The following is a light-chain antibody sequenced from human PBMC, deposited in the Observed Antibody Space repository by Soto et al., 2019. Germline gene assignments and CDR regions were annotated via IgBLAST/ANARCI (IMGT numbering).Light chain of an antibody. V-gene: IGKV2-28*01. CDR1: QSLLHSNGNIY. CDR2: LCS. CDR3: MQAIQAPRT. J-gene: IGKJ1*01. Sequence: DIVLTQSPLSLPVTPGEPASISCRSSQSLLHSNGNIYLDWYLQRPGQSPQLLIYLCSIRAAGVPDRFSGCGSGTDFTLKITRVEAEDVGVYYCMQAIQAPRTFGIGTKVEIK.